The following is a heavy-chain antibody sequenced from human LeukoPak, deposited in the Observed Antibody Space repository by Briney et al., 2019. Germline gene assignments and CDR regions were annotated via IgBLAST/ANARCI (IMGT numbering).Heavy chain of an antibody. CDR1: GFTFGSYS. CDR2: ISSSSSYI. J-gene: IGHJ4*02. CDR3: ARGRGYCSSTSCYHFDY. Sequence: PGGSLRLSCAASGFTFGSYSMNWVRQVPGKGLEWVSSISSSSSYIYYADSVKGRFTISRDNAKNSLYLQMNSLRAEDTAVYYCARGRGYCSSTSCYHFDYWGQGTLVTVSS. V-gene: IGHV3-21*01. D-gene: IGHD2-2*01.